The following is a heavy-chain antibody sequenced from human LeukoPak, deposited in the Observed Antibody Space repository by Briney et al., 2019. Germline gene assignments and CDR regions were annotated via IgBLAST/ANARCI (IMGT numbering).Heavy chain of an antibody. V-gene: IGHV3-33*01. Sequence: GRSLRLSCAASGFTFSNHGMHWVRQAPGKGPEWVALIWYDGSNKYYGDSVKGRFTISRDNAKNSLYLQMSSLRVEDTAVYYCTRRPYSSSWYYFDYWGQGTLVTVSS. CDR1: GFTFSNHG. D-gene: IGHD6-13*01. CDR3: TRRPYSSSWYYFDY. CDR2: IWYDGSNK. J-gene: IGHJ4*02.